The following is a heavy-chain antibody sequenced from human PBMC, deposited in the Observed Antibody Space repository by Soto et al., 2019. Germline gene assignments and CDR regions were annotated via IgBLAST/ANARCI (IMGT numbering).Heavy chain of an antibody. D-gene: IGHD3-22*01. CDR1: GLSVSSNY. CDR3: ARGSRGGYYDWYFDL. J-gene: IGHJ2*01. V-gene: IGHV3-53*01. CDR2: IYSGGFT. Sequence: EVQLVESGGGLIQPGGSLRLSCAASGLSVSSNYMGWVRQAPGRGLEYVSVIYSGGFTDYGDSVKGRFTISRDNSKNTLYLQMDRLRVEDTAVYYCARGSRGGYYDWYFDLWGRGTLVTVSS.